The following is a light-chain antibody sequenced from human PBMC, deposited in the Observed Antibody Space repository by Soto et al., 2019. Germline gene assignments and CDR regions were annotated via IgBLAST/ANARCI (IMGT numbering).Light chain of an antibody. J-gene: IGKJ2*01. V-gene: IGKV1-5*03. CDR2: KAS. Sequence: DIQMTQSPSTLSASVGDRVTITCRASQSISSWLAWYQQKPGKAPKVLIYKASTLESGVPSRFSGSGSGTEFTLTISSLQPDDFATYYCQQYKSYGYTFGQGTKLEIK. CDR1: QSISSW. CDR3: QQYKSYGYT.